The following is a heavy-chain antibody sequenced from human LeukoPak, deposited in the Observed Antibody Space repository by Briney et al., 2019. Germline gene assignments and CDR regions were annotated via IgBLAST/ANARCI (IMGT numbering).Heavy chain of an antibody. CDR1: GDSLSGYY. V-gene: IGHV4-59*08. Sequence: PSETLSLTCTVSGDSLSGYYWSWIRLPPGKGLEWIAYIHFTGSTSYNPSLRSRVTMSVDTSKNQFSLNLRSVTAADTAVYYCAVGGVYLRGGAEAFDIWGQGTMVTVSS. CDR2: IHFTGST. CDR3: AVGGVYLRGGAEAFDI. J-gene: IGHJ3*02. D-gene: IGHD3-10*01.